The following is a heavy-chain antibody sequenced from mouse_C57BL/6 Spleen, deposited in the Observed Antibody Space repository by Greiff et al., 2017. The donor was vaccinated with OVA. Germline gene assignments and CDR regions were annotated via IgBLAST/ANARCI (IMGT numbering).Heavy chain of an antibody. J-gene: IGHJ4*01. V-gene: IGHV1-69*01. Sequence: QVQLQQPGAELVMPGASVKLSCKASGYTFTSYWMHWVKQRPGQGLEWIGEIDPSDSYTNYNQKLKGKATLTVDKSSSTAYMQLSSLSSEDSAVYYCARRGYDFYYAMDYWGQGTSVTVSS. CDR1: GYTFTSYW. D-gene: IGHD2-4*01. CDR3: ARRGYDFYYAMDY. CDR2: IDPSDSYT.